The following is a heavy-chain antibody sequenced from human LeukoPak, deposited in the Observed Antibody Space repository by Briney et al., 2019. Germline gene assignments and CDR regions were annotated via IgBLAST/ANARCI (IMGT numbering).Heavy chain of an antibody. CDR3: ARETRGESDY. CDR1: GFTFSSYW. V-gene: IGHV3-48*04. D-gene: IGHD3-10*01. J-gene: IGHJ4*01. CDR2: INSDSDTV. Sequence: GGSLRLSCAASGFTFSSYWMSWVRQAPGKGLEWISYINSDSDTVYYSNSVKGRFTISRDNAKKSLYLQMNSLRAEDTAMYYCARETRGESDYWGHGTLVTVSS.